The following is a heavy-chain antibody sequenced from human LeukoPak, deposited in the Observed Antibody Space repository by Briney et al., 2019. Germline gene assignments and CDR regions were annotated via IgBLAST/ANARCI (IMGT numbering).Heavy chain of an antibody. CDR3: AKGYSSSWYFPALDY. CDR1: GFTFDDYA. V-gene: IGHV3-9*03. CDR2: ISWNSGSI. D-gene: IGHD6-13*01. J-gene: IGHJ4*02. Sequence: PGRSLRLSCAASGFTFDDYAMHWVRQAPGKGLEWVSGISWNSGSISYADSVKGRFTISRDNAKNSLYLQMNSLRAEDMAFYYCAKGYSSSWYFPALDYWGQGTLVTVSS.